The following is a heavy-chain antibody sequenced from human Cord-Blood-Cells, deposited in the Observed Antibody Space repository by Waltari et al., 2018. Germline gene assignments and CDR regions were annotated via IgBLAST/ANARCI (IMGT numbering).Heavy chain of an antibody. V-gene: IGHV4-34*01. CDR3: ARGGYGFWSGPRGYYFDY. CDR1: GGSFSGYD. Sequence: QVQLQQWGAGLLKPSETLSLTCAVYGGSFSGYDWSWIRQPPGKRLGWTGESKHSESTNNRQSLKRLVTRSVDPSKHQVSLQQSSVTVEVTAVYYCARGGYGFWSGPRGYYFDYSGPGTLVTVAS. J-gene: IGHJ4*02. D-gene: IGHD3-3*01. CDR2: SKHSEST.